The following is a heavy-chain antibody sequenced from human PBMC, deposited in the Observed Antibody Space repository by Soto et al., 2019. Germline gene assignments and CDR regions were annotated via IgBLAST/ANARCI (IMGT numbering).Heavy chain of an antibody. V-gene: IGHV4-59*01. CDR2: IYYSGST. J-gene: IGHJ6*02. CDR1: GGSISSYY. CDR3: AREGCSSNSCYPPYCYYGMDV. D-gene: IGHD2-2*01. Sequence: QVQLQESGPGLVKPSETLSLTCTVSGGSISSYYWSWIRQPPGKGLEWIGYIYYSGSTNYNPSHRRRVTISVYTSKNQFSLKLSSVTAADTAVYYCAREGCSSNSCYPPYCYYGMDVWGQGTTVTVSS.